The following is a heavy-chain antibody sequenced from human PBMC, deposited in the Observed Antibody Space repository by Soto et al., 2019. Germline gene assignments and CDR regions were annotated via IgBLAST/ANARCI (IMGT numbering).Heavy chain of an antibody. J-gene: IGHJ5*01. CDR3: ARHRRFTHVDWSGYSKTWFDP. CDR1: GGSISSYY. V-gene: IGHV4-59*08. Sequence: PSETLSLTCTVAGGSISSYYWSWIRQQPGKGLEWIGYIYYSGSMFSRGDTYYNTSLMNRVNISSDTSKNQFSLKVNSVTAADTAVYYCARHRRFTHVDWSGYSKTWFDPWGQGIRVTVSS. CDR2: IYYSGSMFSRGDT. D-gene: IGHD3-3*01.